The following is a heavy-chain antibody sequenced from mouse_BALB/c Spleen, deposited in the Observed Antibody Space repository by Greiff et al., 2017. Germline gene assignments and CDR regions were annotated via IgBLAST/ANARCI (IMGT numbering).Heavy chain of an antibody. CDR1: GYTFTDYW. D-gene: IGHD2-2*01. V-gene: IGHV1-69*01. CDR3: ARSSGYDDPFDY. Sequence: VQLQQPGAELVMPGASVKMSCKASGYTFTDYWMHWVKQRPGQGLEWIGAIDTSDSYTSYNQKFKGKATLTVDESSSTAYMQLSSLTSEDSAVYYCARSSGYDDPFDYWGQGTTLTVSS. CDR2: IDTSDSYT. J-gene: IGHJ2*01.